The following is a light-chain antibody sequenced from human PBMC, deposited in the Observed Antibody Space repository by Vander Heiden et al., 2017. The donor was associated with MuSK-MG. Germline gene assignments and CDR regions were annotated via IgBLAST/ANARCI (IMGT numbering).Light chain of an antibody. J-gene: IGKJ4*01. V-gene: IGKV1-27*01. CDR1: QDISKN. CDR3: QNYNSAPLT. CDR2: AAS. Sequence: DIQLTQSPSSLSASVGDRVTISCRASQDISKNLAWYQQKPGKAPKILIYAASTFQSGVPSRFSGGGSGTDFTLTISSLQPEDVAAYYCQNYNSAPLTFGGGTKVQIK.